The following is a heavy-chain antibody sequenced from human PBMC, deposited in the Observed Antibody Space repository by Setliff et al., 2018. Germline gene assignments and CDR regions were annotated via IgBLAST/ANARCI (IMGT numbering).Heavy chain of an antibody. D-gene: IGHD7-27*01. CDR3: ATLTGDRGVDY. J-gene: IGHJ4*02. CDR2: IYYRGST. V-gene: IGHV4-38-2*01. CDR1: GYSISSGYN. Sequence: KTSETLSLTCAVSGYSISSGYNWGWIRQPPGKGLEWIASIYYRGSTSYSSSLKSRVSISVDTSKNQFSLNLNSVTAADTAVYYCATLTGDRGVDYRGQGRLVTVSS.